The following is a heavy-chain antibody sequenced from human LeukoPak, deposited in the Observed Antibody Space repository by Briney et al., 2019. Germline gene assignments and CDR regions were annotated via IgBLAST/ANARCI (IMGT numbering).Heavy chain of an antibody. CDR2: ISSSSSYI. D-gene: IGHD6-13*01. J-gene: IGHJ6*02. CDR1: GFTFSSYS. CDR3: ARGRTGYSSSWWPQPNAYYYYGMDV. V-gene: IGHV3-21*01. Sequence: GGSLRLSCAASGFTFSSYSMNWVRQAPGKGLEWVSSISSSSSYIYYADSVKGRFTISRDNSKNTLYLQMNSLRAEDTAVYYRARGRTGYSSSWWPQPNAYYYYGMDVWGQGTTVTVSS.